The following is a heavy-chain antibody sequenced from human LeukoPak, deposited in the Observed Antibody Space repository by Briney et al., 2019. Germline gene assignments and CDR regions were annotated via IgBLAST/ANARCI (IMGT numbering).Heavy chain of an antibody. Sequence: GESLKISCKGSGYSFTSYWIGWVRQMPGKGLEWMGIIYPGDSDTRYSPSFQGQVTISADKSISTAYLQWSSLKAADTAVYYCARRASFGRELLSHWGQGTLVTVSS. CDR3: ARRASFGRELLSH. CDR1: GYSFTSYW. V-gene: IGHV5-51*01. J-gene: IGHJ4*02. CDR2: IYPGDSDT. D-gene: IGHD1-26*01.